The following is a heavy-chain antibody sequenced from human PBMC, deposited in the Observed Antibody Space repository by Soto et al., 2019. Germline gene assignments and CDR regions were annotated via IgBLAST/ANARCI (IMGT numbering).Heavy chain of an antibody. CDR2: IFYNGNT. V-gene: IGHV4-39*01. CDR1: GGSIDSSTYY. J-gene: IGHJ5*02. Sequence: QLQLQESGPGLGKPSETLSLTCTVSGGSIDSSTYYWGWIRQPPGKGLEWIGGIFYNGNTFYNPAPKSLNSLSVDTSKSPFSLKLSSVTAATTAVYCCARHSTGYYYSWFDPWGQGTLVTVSS. CDR3: ARHSTGYYYSWFDP. D-gene: IGHD3-22*01.